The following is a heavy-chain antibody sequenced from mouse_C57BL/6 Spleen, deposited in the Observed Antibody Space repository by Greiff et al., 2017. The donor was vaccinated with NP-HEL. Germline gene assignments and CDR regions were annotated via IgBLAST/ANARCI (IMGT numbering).Heavy chain of an antibody. Sequence: QVQLQQPGAELVKPGASVKLSCKASGYTFTSYWMHWVKQRPGRGLEWIGRIDPNSGGTKYNEKFKSKATLTVDKPSSTAYMQLSSLTSDDSAVYYCASPTTVVATDYAMDYWGKGTSVTVSS. CDR1: GYTFTSYW. J-gene: IGHJ4*01. CDR3: ASPTTVVATDYAMDY. V-gene: IGHV1-72*01. D-gene: IGHD1-1*01. CDR2: IDPNSGGT.